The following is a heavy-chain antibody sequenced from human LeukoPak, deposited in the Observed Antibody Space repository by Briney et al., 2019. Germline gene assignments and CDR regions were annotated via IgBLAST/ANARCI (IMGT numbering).Heavy chain of an antibody. Sequence: GRSLRLSCAASGFTFSSYAMHWVRQAPGKGLEWVAVIWYDGSNKYYADSVKGRFTISRDNSKNTLYLQMNSLRAEDTAVYYCAREGSPRIYYFDYWGQGTLVTVSS. D-gene: IGHD2-15*01. J-gene: IGHJ4*02. CDR1: GFTFSSYA. CDR3: AREGSPRIYYFDY. V-gene: IGHV3-33*08. CDR2: IWYDGSNK.